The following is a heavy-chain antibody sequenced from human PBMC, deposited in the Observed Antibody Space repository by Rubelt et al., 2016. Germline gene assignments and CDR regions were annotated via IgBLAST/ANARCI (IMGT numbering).Heavy chain of an antibody. V-gene: IGHV4-39*07. D-gene: IGHD3-3*01. Sequence: QLQLQESGPGLVKPSETLSLTCTVSGGSISSSSYYWAWIRQPPGKGLEWIGSIYYSGSTYYNPSLKSRVTISVDAPRNHVSLKLSSVTAADTAVYYGARDLGADYDFWSGYCFDPWGQGTLVTVSS. CDR2: IYYSGST. CDR3: ARDLGADYDFWSGYCFDP. J-gene: IGHJ5*02. CDR1: GGSISSSSYY.